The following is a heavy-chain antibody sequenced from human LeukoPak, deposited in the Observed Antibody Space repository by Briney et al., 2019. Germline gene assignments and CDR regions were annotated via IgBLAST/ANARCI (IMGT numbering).Heavy chain of an antibody. CDR2: IRGSGGST. Sequence: GGSLRLSCAASGFTFSSYSMNWVRQAPGKGLEWVSAIRGSGGSTYYADSVKGRFTISRDNSKNTLYLQMNSLRAEDTAVYYCAKYYGDWIRYFDYWGQGTLVTVSS. V-gene: IGHV3-23*01. CDR1: GFTFSSYS. D-gene: IGHD4-17*01. CDR3: AKYYGDWIRYFDY. J-gene: IGHJ4*02.